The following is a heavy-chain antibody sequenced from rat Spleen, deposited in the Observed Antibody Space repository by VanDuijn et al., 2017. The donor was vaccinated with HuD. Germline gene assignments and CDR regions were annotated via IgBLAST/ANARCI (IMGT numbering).Heavy chain of an antibody. Sequence: QVQLKESGPGLVQPSQTLSLTCTVSGFSLTSYHVSWVRQPPGKGLEWIAAISSGGSTYYNSALKSRLSISRDTSKSQVFLKMNSLQTEDTAMYFCARPSYWGQGVMVTVSS. CDR3: ARPSY. V-gene: IGHV2S12*01. CDR1: GFSLTSYH. CDR2: ISSGGST. J-gene: IGHJ2*01.